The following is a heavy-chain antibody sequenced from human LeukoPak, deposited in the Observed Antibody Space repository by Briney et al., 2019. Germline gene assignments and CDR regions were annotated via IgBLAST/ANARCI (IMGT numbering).Heavy chain of an antibody. CDR2: IYYSGST. CDR3: ARAWVNYGMDV. Sequence: PSETLSLTCTVSGGSISSYYWSWIRQPPGKGLEWIGYIYYSGSTNYNPSLKSRVTISVDTSKNQFSLKLSSVTAADTAVYYCARAWVNYGMDVWGQGTTVTVSS. V-gene: IGHV4-59*12. CDR1: GGSISSYY. D-gene: IGHD3-22*01. J-gene: IGHJ6*02.